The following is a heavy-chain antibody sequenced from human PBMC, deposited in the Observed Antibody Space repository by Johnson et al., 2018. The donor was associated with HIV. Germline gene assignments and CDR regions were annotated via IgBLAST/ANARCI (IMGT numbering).Heavy chain of an antibody. V-gene: IGHV3-13*01. CDR2: IGTAGDT. CDR1: GFTFSSYD. CDR3: ARSYYDGSGSDAWEV. J-gene: IGHJ3*01. D-gene: IGHD3-22*01. Sequence: VQLVESGGGLVQPGGSLRLSCAASGFTFSSYDMHWVRQATGKGLEWVSAIGTAGDTYYPGSVKGRFTVSRENAKNSLYLQMNSLRAGDTAVYYCARSYYDGSGSDAWEVWGDGTMVTV.